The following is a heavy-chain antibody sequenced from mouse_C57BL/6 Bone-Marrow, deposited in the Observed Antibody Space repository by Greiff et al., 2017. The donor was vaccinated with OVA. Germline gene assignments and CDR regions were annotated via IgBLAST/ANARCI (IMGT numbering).Heavy chain of an antibody. CDR3: ARVLTGPYFDY. CDR2: ISYDGSN. J-gene: IGHJ2*01. V-gene: IGHV3-6*01. CDR1: GYSITSGYY. Sequence: EVKLQESGPGLVKPSQSLSLTCSVTGYSITSGYYWNWIRQFPGNKLEWMGYISYDGSNNYNPSLKNRISITRDTSKNQFFLKLNSVTTEDTATYYCARVLTGPYFDYWGQGTTLTVSS. D-gene: IGHD4-1*01.